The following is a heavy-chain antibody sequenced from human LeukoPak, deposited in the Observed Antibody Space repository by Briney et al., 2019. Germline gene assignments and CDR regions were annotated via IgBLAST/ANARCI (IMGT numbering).Heavy chain of an antibody. J-gene: IGHJ4*02. CDR2: FYYSGST. CDR1: GGSISNYY. D-gene: IGHD3-22*01. Sequence: SETLSLTCTVSGGSISNYYWSWIRQPPGKGLEWIGYFYYSGSTNYNPSLKSRVTISADTSKNQFSLKLSSVTAADTAVYYCASLTYYYDSSGYYRDYWGQGTLVTVSS. V-gene: IGHV4-59*01. CDR3: ASLTYYYDSSGYYRDY.